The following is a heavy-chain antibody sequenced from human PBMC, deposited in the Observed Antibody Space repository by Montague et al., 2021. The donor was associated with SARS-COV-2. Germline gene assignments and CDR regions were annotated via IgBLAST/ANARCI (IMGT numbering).Heavy chain of an antibody. J-gene: IGHJ4*02. CDR2: INHGGIT. Sequence: SETLSLTCAVYGGSFNDYYWSWIRQPPGKGLEWIGEINHGGITNXSPSLKSRVTISADTSKNQFSLKMKPVTAADTANYYCARGHQGVAMIVVVMIGAEYYFDYWGQGSLVTVSS. CDR1: GGSFNDYY. CDR3: ARGHQGVAMIVVVMIGAEYYFDY. V-gene: IGHV4-34*01. D-gene: IGHD3-22*01.